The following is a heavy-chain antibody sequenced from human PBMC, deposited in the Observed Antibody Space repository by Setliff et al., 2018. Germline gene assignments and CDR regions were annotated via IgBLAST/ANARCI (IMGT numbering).Heavy chain of an antibody. CDR2: IYPGDSDT. D-gene: IGHD4-17*01. J-gene: IGHJ5*02. CDR3: ARHSDYGGNLYNWFDP. CDR1: GYSFTSYW. Sequence: PGESLKISCKGSGYSFTSYWIGWVRQMPGKGLEWMGIIYPGDSDTRYSPSFQGQVTISADKSISTAYLQWSSLKASDTAMYYCARHSDYGGNLYNWFDPWGQGTLVTV. V-gene: IGHV5-51*01.